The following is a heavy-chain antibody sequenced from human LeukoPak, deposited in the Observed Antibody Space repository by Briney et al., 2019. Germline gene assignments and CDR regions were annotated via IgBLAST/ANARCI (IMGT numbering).Heavy chain of an antibody. CDR2: IRYDGSIK. Sequence: GGSLRLSCAASGFTFSSYGMQWVRQAPGNGLELVSFIRYDGSIKYYVDSVKGRFTLSRDNSKNTLYLQMNSLRTEDTAVYYCARDKIAVRPGWFDPWGQGTLVTVSS. D-gene: IGHD6-6*01. J-gene: IGHJ5*02. CDR3: ARDKIAVRPGWFDP. CDR1: GFTFSSYG. V-gene: IGHV3-30*02.